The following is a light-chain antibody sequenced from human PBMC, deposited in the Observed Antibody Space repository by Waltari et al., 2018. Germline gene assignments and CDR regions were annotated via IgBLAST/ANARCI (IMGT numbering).Light chain of an antibody. J-gene: IGKJ5*01. CDR2: AAS. V-gene: IGKV1-39*01. CDR1: QSISSY. CDR3: QQSYSTPPIT. Sequence: DIQMTQSPSSLSASVGDRVTITCRARQSISSYLNWYQQKPGKAPKLLIYAASSLQSGVPSRFSGSGSGTDFTLTISSLQPEDFATYYCQQSYSTPPITFGQWTRLEIK.